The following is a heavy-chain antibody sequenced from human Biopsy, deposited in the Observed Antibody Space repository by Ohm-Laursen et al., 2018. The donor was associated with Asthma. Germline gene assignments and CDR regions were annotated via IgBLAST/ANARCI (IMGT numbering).Heavy chain of an antibody. J-gene: IGHJ4*02. CDR2: IYYSGST. D-gene: IGHD2-21*02. CDR1: GVSISSDY. Sequence: SETLSLTCTVSGVSISSDYWSWIRQPPGKGLECIGHIYYSGSTNYQPSLKSRVTISVDTSKNQFSLKLRSVTAADAAVYYCARGISRVTGLFDHFDSWGQGTLVTVSS. V-gene: IGHV4-59*01. CDR3: ARGISRVTGLFDHFDS.